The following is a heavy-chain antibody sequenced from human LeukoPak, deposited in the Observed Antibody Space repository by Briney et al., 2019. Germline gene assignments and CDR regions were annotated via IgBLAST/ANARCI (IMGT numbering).Heavy chain of an antibody. CDR2: IYYSGST. D-gene: IGHD2-2*02. CDR3: ARRVCVGTSCYNVPNYYYMDV. J-gene: IGHJ6*03. V-gene: IGHV4-59*12. Sequence: SETLSLTCTVSGGSISSYYWSWIRQPPGKGLEWIGYIYYSGSTNYNPSLKSRVTISVDTSKNQFSLKLSSVTAADTAVYYCARRVCVGTSCYNVPNYYYMDVWGKGTTVTVSS. CDR1: GGSISSYY.